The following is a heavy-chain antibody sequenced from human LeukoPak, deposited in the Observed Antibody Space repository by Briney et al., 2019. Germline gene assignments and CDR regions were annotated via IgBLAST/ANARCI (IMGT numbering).Heavy chain of an antibody. Sequence: GGSLRLSCAASGFTFSGSAMHWVRQASGKGLEWVGRIRSKANRYATAYAASVKGRFTISRDDSKNTAYLQMNSLKTEDTAVYYCTLFGVINYWGQGTLVTVSS. V-gene: IGHV3-73*01. D-gene: IGHD3-10*01. CDR3: TLFGVINY. CDR1: GFTFSGSA. J-gene: IGHJ4*02. CDR2: IRSKANRYAT.